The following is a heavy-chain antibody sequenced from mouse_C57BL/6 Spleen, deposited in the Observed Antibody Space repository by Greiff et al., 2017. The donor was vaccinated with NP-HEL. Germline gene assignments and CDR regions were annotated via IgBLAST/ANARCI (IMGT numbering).Heavy chain of an antibody. CDR1: GFTFSSYA. CDR2: ISDGGSYT. Sequence: EVKVVESGGGLVKPGGSLKLSCAASGFTFSSYAMSWVRQTPEKRLEWVATISDGGSYTYYPDNVKGRFTISRDNAKNNLYLQMSHLKSEDTAMYYCAREGGNYRAWFAYWGQGTLVTVSA. CDR3: AREGGNYRAWFAY. D-gene: IGHD2-1*01. J-gene: IGHJ3*01. V-gene: IGHV5-4*01.